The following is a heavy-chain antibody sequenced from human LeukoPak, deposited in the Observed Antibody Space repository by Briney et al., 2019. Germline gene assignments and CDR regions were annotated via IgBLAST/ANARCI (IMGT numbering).Heavy chain of an antibody. Sequence: NASETLSLTCTVSGGSISSTSYYWVWLRQPPGKGLEWIGSIYYSETTYHTPSLQSRVSISIDTSKNQLYLTLISVPATDMSVYYCGRVFCSTTSCISPMNWCDPGGQERLVALS. J-gene: IGHJ5*02. V-gene: IGHV4-39*07. CDR3: GRVFCSTTSCISPMNWCDP. CDR1: GGSISSTSYY. CDR2: IYYSETT. D-gene: IGHD2-2*01.